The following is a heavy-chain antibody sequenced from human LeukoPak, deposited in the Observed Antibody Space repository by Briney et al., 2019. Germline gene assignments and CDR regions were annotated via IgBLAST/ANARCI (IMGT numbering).Heavy chain of an antibody. D-gene: IGHD7-27*01. CDR1: GFTFSSYG. V-gene: IGHV3-33*01. CDR3: ARDPTTGELDY. CDR2: IWYDGSNK. J-gene: IGHJ4*02. Sequence: GGSLRLSCAASGFTFSSYGMHWVRQAPGKGLEWVAVIWYDGSNKYYADSVKGRFTISRDNPKNTLYLQMNSLRAEDTAVYYCARDPTTGELDYWGQGTLVTVSS.